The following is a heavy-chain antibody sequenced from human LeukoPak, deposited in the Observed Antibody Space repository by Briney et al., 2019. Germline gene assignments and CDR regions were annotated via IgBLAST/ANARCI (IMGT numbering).Heavy chain of an antibody. V-gene: IGHV4-59*01. J-gene: IGHJ4*02. CDR1: GGSIRSSY. D-gene: IGHD5/OR15-5a*01. CDR3: ARVSVSVYGYYYFDY. CDR2: MYYSGST. Sequence: TSETLSLTCTVSGGSIRSSYWSWIRQPPGKGLEWIGYMYYSGSTKYNPSLKSRVTMSVDTSQNQFSLKLSSVTAADTAVYHCARVSVSVYGYYYFDYWGQGTLVTVSS.